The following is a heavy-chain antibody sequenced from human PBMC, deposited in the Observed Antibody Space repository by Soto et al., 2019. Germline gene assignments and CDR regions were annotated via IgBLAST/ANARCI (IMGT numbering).Heavy chain of an antibody. D-gene: IGHD6-13*01. J-gene: IGHJ5*02. Sequence: SETLSLTCSVSGGSISSSSYYWGWIRLPRGKGLEWIGSIYYSGSTYYNPSLKSRVTISVDTSTNQFSLKLSSVTAADTAVYYCARDLRYGAAAGSNWFDPWGQGTLVTV. CDR3: ARDLRYGAAAGSNWFDP. CDR2: IYYSGST. V-gene: IGHV4-39*07. CDR1: GGSISSSSYY.